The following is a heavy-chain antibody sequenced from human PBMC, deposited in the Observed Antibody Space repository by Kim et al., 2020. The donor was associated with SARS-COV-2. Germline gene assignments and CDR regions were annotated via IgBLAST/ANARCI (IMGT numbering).Heavy chain of an antibody. D-gene: IGHD2-2*01. J-gene: IGHJ4*02. V-gene: IGHV4-34*01. Sequence: YIPSLKSRVILAVDTSKNQFSLKLSSVTAADTAIYYCTTDCSSTSCFLDYWGQRTLVTVSS. CDR3: TTDCSSTSCFLDY.